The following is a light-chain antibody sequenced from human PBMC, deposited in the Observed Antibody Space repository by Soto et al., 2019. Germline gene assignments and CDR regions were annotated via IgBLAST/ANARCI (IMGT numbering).Light chain of an antibody. CDR2: GAF. CDR1: QTISDN. Sequence: EIVMTQSPATLSVSPGERVTLSCRASQTISDNLAWFQQKSGQAPRLLIHGAFKRATGVPDRFSGSGSGTAFALTISSLQSEDSAVYYCQQYHNWPPQYTFGQGTKLQIK. J-gene: IGKJ2*01. V-gene: IGKV3-15*01. CDR3: QQYHNWPPQYT.